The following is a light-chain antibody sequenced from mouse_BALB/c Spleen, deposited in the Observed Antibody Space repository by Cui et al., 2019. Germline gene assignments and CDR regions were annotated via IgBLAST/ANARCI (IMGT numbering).Light chain of an antibody. CDR3: QQWSSNPPT. V-gene: IGKV4-72*01. CDR1: SSVSY. CDR2: ATS. J-gene: IGKJ4*01. Sequence: QIVLSQSPAILSASPGEKVTMTFRASSSVSYMHWYQQKPGSSPKPWIYATSNLASGVPARFSGSGSGTSYSLTISRVEAEDAATYYCQQWSSNPPTFGSGTKLEIK.